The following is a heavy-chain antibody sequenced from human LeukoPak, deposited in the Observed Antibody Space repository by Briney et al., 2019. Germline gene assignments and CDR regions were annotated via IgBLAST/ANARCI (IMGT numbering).Heavy chain of an antibody. J-gene: IGHJ4*02. V-gene: IGHV4-34*01. D-gene: IGHD3-10*01. Sequence: SETLSLTCAVYGGSFSGYYWSWIRQPPGKGLEWIGEINHSGSTNYNPSLKSRVTISLGTSQNQFSLKLTSVTPADTAVYYCARTAKYYYGSETYYFFDYWGQGTLVTVSP. CDR1: GGSFSGYY. CDR2: INHSGST. CDR3: ARTAKYYYGSETYYFFDY.